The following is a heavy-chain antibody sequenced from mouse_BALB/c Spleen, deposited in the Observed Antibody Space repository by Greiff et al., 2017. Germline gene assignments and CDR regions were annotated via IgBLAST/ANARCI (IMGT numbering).Heavy chain of an antibody. D-gene: IGHD3-3*01. CDR1: GYSITSDYA. CDR3: ARWGDKDFDY. V-gene: IGHV3-2*02. J-gene: IGHJ2*01. Sequence: EVQLVESGPGLVKPSQSLSLTCTVTGYSITSDYAWNWIRQFPGNKLEWMGYISYSGSTSYNPSLKSRISITRDTSKNQFFLQLNSVTTEDTATYYCARWGDKDFDYWGQGTTLTVSS. CDR2: ISYSGST.